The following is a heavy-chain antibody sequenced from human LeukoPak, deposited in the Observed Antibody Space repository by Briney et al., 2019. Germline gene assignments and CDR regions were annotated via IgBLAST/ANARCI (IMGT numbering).Heavy chain of an antibody. CDR1: GGSFSGYY. CDR3: ARSGGTGAFDI. J-gene: IGHJ3*02. CDR2: INHSGST. D-gene: IGHD1-1*01. Sequence: PSETLSLTCAVYGGSFSGYYWSWIRQPPGKGLEWIGEINHSGSTNYNPSLKSRVTLSVDTSKNQFSLKLSSVTAADTAVYYCARSGGTGAFDIWGQGTMVTVSS. V-gene: IGHV4-34*01.